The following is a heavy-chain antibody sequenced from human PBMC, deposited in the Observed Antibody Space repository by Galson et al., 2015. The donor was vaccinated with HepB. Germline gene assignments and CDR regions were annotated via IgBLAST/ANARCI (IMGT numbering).Heavy chain of an antibody. CDR2: ISGSGDRT. CDR3: AKDRNVLRFLEWFHDY. D-gene: IGHD3-3*01. J-gene: IGHJ4*02. CDR1: GFTFSSYT. V-gene: IGHV3-23*01. Sequence: SLRLSCAASGFTFSSYTMSWVRQAPGKGLEWVSGISGSGDRTYYTDSVKGRFTISRDNSKNKVYLQMNSLRAEDTAVYYCAKDRNVLRFLEWFHDYWGQGILVTVSS.